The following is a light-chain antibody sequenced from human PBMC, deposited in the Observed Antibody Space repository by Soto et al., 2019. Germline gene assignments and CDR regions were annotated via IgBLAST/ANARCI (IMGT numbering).Light chain of an antibody. CDR2: KDS. J-gene: IGLJ1*01. Sequence: SYELTQPPSVSVSPGQTARITCSGDALPKQYAYWYQRKPGQAPVLVIYKDSERPSGIPERFSGSSSGTTVTLTISGVQAEDEADYYCQSADSSGTYGVFGTGTKVTVL. CDR3: QSADSSGTYGV. CDR1: ALPKQY. V-gene: IGLV3-25*02.